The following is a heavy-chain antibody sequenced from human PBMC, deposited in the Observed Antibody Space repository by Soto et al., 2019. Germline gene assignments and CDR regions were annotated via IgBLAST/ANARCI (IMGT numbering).Heavy chain of an antibody. CDR1: GFTFSSYA. CDR3: AKDVLYYDFWSGYRLDAFDI. CDR2: ISGSGGST. D-gene: IGHD3-3*01. V-gene: IGHV3-23*01. J-gene: IGHJ3*02. Sequence: GGSLRLSCAASGFTFSSYAMSWVRQAPGKGLEWVSAISGSGGSTYYADSVKGRFTISRDNSKNTLYLQMNSLRAEDTAVYYCAKDVLYYDFWSGYRLDAFDIWGQGTMVTVSS.